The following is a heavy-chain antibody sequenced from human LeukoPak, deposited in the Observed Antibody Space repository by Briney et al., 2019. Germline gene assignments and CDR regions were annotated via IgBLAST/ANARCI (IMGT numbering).Heavy chain of an antibody. CDR3: ARRTYQLLSGAFDI. V-gene: IGHV5-51*01. Sequence: GESLKISCEASGYSFTSYWIGCVRQMPGKGLELMGIIYPGDSDTRYSPSFQGQVIISADKSISTAYLQWSSLKASDTAMYYCARRTYQLLSGAFDIWGQGTMVTVSS. CDR1: GYSFTSYW. D-gene: IGHD2-2*01. J-gene: IGHJ3*02. CDR2: IYPGDSDT.